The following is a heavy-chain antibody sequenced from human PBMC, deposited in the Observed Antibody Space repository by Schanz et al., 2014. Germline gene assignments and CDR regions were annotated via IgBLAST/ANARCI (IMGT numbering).Heavy chain of an antibody. Sequence: VHLVESGGGLVQPGGSLRLSCAASGITFSSHSFNWVRQAPGKGLEWVGVISYDGSKKSYADSVKGRFTISRDNSKNTLYLQMNSLRPEDTAVYYCTRDVRLDRRGNWFDPWGQGTLVTVSA. CDR1: GITFSSHS. J-gene: IGHJ5*02. CDR2: ISYDGSKK. V-gene: IGHV3-30*03. CDR3: TRDVRLDRRGNWFDP. D-gene: IGHD1-1*01.